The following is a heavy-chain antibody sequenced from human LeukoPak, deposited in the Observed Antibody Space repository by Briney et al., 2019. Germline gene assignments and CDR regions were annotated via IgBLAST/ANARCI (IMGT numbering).Heavy chain of an antibody. J-gene: IGHJ5*02. CDR3: ARGGGLYCSGGSCYRSNWFDP. Sequence: PSETLSLTCTVSGYSISSGYYWGWIRQPPGKGLEWIGEINHSGSTNYNPSLKSRVTISVDKSKNQFSLKLSSVTAADTAVYYCARGGGLYCSGGSCYRSNWFDPRGQGTLVTVSS. V-gene: IGHV4-38-2*02. CDR1: GYSISSGYY. D-gene: IGHD2-15*01. CDR2: INHSGST.